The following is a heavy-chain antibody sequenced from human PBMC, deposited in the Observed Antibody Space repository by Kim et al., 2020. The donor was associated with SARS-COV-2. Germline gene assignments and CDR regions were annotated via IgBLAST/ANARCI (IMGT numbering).Heavy chain of an antibody. CDR1: GYTLTELS. Sequence: ASVKVSCKVSGYTLTELSMHWVRQAPGKGLEWMGGFDPEDGETIYAQKFQGRVTMTEDTSTDTAYMELSSLRSEDTAVYYCATGFILEWIVYYFDYWGQGTLVTVSS. CDR3: ATGFILEWIVYYFDY. D-gene: IGHD3-3*01. CDR2: FDPEDGET. V-gene: IGHV1-24*01. J-gene: IGHJ4*02.